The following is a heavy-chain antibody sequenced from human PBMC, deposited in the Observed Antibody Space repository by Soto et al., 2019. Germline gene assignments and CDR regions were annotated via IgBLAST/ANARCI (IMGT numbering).Heavy chain of an antibody. D-gene: IGHD4-17*01. CDR1: GGSISSSSYY. Sequence: PSATLSLTCTVSGGSISSSSYYWSWIRQPPEKGLEWIGYMYYSGSTNYNPSLKSRVTISVDTSKNQFSLKLSSVTAADTAVYYCARGGTTAWFDPWGQGTLVTVS. J-gene: IGHJ5*02. V-gene: IGHV4-61*01. CDR2: MYYSGST. CDR3: ARGGTTAWFDP.